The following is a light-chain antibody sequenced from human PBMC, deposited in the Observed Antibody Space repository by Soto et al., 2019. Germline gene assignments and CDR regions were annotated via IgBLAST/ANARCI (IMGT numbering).Light chain of an antibody. CDR1: SSDVGGYNY. Sequence: QSVLTQPASESGSPGQSITISCTGTSSDVGGYNYVSWYQQHPGKAPKLMIYDVSNRPSGVSNRFSGSKSGNTASLTISGLQAEDEADYYCSSYTSSSIFYVFGTGTKVTV. CDR3: SSYTSSSIFYV. CDR2: DVS. J-gene: IGLJ1*01. V-gene: IGLV2-14*01.